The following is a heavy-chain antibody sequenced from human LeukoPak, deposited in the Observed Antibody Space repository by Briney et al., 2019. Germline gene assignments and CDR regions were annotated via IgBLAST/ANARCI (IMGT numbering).Heavy chain of an antibody. CDR3: ARAAGVSN. CDR2: INHSGST. J-gene: IGHJ4*02. CDR1: GGSISGYY. Sequence: SETLSLTCTVSGGSISGYYWSWIRQPPGKGLEWIGEINHSGSTNYNPSLKSRVTISVDTSKNQFSLKLSSVTAADTAVYYCARAAGVSNWGQGTLVTVSS. D-gene: IGHD2/OR15-2a*01. V-gene: IGHV4-34*01.